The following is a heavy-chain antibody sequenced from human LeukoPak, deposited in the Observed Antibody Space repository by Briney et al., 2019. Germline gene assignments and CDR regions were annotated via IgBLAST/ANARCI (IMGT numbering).Heavy chain of an antibody. V-gene: IGHV3-21*01. J-gene: IGHJ3*02. CDR2: ISSSSSYI. CDR3: ARAMRSYNLNYDAFDI. D-gene: IGHD1-7*01. CDR1: GFTFSSYS. Sequence: GGSLRLSCAASGFTFSSYSMNWVRQAPGNGLEWVSSISSSSSYIYYADSVKGRFTISRDNAKNSLYLQMNSLRAEDTAVYYCARAMRSYNLNYDAFDIWGQGTMVTVSS.